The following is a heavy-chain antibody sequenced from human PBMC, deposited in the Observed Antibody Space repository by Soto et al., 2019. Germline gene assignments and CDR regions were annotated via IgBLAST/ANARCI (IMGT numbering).Heavy chain of an antibody. Sequence: EVQLVESGGGLVQPGGSLRLSCAASGFTFSSYSMNWVRQAPGKGPEWVSYISSSSSTIYYADSVKGRFTISRDNAKNSLYLQMNSLRDEDTAVYYCARGEGDYVWGSYRTYNWFDPWGQGTLVTVSS. CDR1: GFTFSSYS. CDR3: ARGEGDYVWGSYRTYNWFDP. J-gene: IGHJ5*02. CDR2: ISSSSSTI. V-gene: IGHV3-48*02. D-gene: IGHD3-16*02.